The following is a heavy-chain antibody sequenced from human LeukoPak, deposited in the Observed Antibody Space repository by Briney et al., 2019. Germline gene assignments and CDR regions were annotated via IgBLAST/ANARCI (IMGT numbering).Heavy chain of an antibody. D-gene: IGHD6-13*01. J-gene: IGHJ4*02. Sequence: PSETLSLTCTVSGGXLTSYFWSWIRQPPGKGLEWIGYIFYSGSTNYNPSLKSRVTISVDTSKNQFSLRLSSVTAADTAVYYCARDKQPGDYWGQGTLVTVSS. CDR1: GGXLTSYF. CDR2: IFYSGST. CDR3: ARDKQPGDY. V-gene: IGHV4-59*01.